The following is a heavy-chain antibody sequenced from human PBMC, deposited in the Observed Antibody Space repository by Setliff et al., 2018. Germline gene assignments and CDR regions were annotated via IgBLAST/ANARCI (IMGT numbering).Heavy chain of an antibody. CDR2: IYPDDSDT. D-gene: IGHD3-10*01. CDR1: GYSFMSHW. V-gene: IGHV5-51*01. J-gene: IGHJ5*02. Sequence: GESLKISCKGSGYSFMSHWIGWVRQMPGKGLEWMGIIYPDDSDTIYSPSFQGQVTISVDKSINTAYLQWSSLRASDTAIYYCARHPYYYGSGTYLDNNNRWFDPWGQGTLVTVSS. CDR3: ARHPYYYGSGTYLDNNNRWFDP.